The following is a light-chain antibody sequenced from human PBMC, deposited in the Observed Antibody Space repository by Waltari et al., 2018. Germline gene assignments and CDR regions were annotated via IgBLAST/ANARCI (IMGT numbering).Light chain of an antibody. CDR2: YDS. J-gene: IGLJ2*01. CDR3: LVWHSTSDHHGV. V-gene: IGLV3-21*04. Sequence: SYVVTQSPSVSVAPGETARITCGGVNIGSKSVHWYQQRPGQAPVLVISYDSDRPSGIPERFSGSNSGNTATLTISWVEAEDEADYYCLVWHSTSDHHGVFGGGTKLTVL. CDR1: NIGSKS.